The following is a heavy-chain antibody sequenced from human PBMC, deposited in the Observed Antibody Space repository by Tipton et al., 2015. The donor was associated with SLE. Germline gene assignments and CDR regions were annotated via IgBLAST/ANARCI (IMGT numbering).Heavy chain of an antibody. CDR3: AKDRYGAYTAYDV. CDR1: GFMFSNYG. CDR2: IWYDGSKT. V-gene: IGHV3-30*02. Sequence: SLRLSCAASGFMFSNYGMHWVRQAPGMGLEWVALIWYDGSKTYHADSVKGRFTISRDNSKKTLYLQMNSLRPEDTAVYYCAKDRYGAYTAYDVWGQGTMVTVSS. D-gene: IGHD3-10*01. J-gene: IGHJ3*01.